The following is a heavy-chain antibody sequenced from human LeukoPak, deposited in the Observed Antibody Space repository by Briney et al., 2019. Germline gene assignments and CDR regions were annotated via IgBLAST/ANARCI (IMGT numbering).Heavy chain of an antibody. V-gene: IGHV1-2*02. D-gene: IGHD3-22*01. CDR3: ASFIPYYYDSSGYVSDAFDI. Sequence: ASVKVSCKASGYTFTGYYMHWVRQAPGQGLEWMGSISPNSGGTNYAQKFQGRVTMTRDTSISTAYMELSRLRSDDTAVYYCASFIPYYYDSSGYVSDAFDIWGQGTMVTVSS. CDR1: GYTFTGYY. CDR2: ISPNSGGT. J-gene: IGHJ3*02.